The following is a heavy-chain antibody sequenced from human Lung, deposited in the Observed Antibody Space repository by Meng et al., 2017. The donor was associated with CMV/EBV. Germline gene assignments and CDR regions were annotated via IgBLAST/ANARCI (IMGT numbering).Heavy chain of an antibody. CDR3: ARVDCSSTSCYLLDGWFDP. CDR2: INPNSGGT. D-gene: IGHD2-2*01. Sequence: XXSCXASGYTFTGYYMHWVRQAPGQGLEWMGWINPNSGGTNYAQKFQGRVTMTRDTSISTAYMELSRLRSDDTAVYYCARVDCSSTSCYLLDGWFDPWXQGTLVTVSS. CDR1: GYTFTGYY. J-gene: IGHJ5*02. V-gene: IGHV1-2*02.